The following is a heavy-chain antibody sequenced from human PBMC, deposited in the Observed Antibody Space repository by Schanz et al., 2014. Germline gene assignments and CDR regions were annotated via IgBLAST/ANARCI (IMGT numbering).Heavy chain of an antibody. Sequence: QVHLVQSGDEVKKPGASVKVSCKTSGYTFSDYGITWVRQAPGQGPEFMGWISTFRNEDTNSAQRFQGRLTMTTDTSTSTAYMELRSLRSDDTAVYYCARGFDLWDRWGQGTLVIVSS. V-gene: IGHV1-18*01. CDR1: GYTFSDYG. CDR2: ISTFRNEDT. J-gene: IGHJ4*02. D-gene: IGHD3-3*01. CDR3: ARGFDLWDR.